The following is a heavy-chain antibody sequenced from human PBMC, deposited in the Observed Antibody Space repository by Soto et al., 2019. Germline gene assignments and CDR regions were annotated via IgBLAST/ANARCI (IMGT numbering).Heavy chain of an antibody. CDR2: ISYDVNNK. V-gene: IGHV3-30-3*01. D-gene: IGHD2-15*01. CDR3: ASLAVRQTPVVDLDY. Sequence: GGSLRLSCAASGFTFIDYTMHWVLQAPGKGLEWVAVISYDVNNKDYPDSVKGRFTISRDNFQNTVYLEMNSLRPEDTAVYYCASLAVRQTPVVDLDYWGRGTLVTVSS. J-gene: IGHJ4*02. CDR1: GFTFIDYT.